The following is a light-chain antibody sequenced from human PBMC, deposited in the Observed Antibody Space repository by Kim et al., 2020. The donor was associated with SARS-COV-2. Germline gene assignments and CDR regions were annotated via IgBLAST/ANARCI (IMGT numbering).Light chain of an antibody. CDR2: STM. CDR3: LLSCGGAPV. J-gene: IGLJ3*02. Sequence: PAGPVTRSSAARTGAVTSNYYPTSSQQTPVQVPSSLIYSTMNTHPWTSARFSGSLLGGQAALTLSGVQPEDEAEYFCLLSCGGAPVFGGGTQLTVL. V-gene: IGLV7-43*01. CDR1: TGAVTSNYY.